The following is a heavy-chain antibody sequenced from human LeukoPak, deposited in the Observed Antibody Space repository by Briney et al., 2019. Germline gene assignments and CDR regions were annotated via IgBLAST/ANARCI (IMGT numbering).Heavy chain of an antibody. D-gene: IGHD3-16*01. CDR2: TYFRSKWYD. CDR3: ARKRSNGPLDY. V-gene: IGHV6-1*01. Sequence: SQTLSLTFAISGDSVSNNSAAWNWLRQSPSRGLEWLGRTYFRSKWYDDYAVSVKGRITVNPDTSKNQFSLHLNYVTPEDTAVYYCARKRSNGPLDYWGQGTLVTVSS. CDR1: GDSVSNNSAA. J-gene: IGHJ4*02.